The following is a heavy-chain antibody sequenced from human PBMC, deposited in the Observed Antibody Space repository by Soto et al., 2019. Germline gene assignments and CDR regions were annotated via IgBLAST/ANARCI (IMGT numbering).Heavy chain of an antibody. J-gene: IGHJ5*02. Sequence: LSLTCTVSGASISGFYWSWIRKSAGKGLEWIGRIYATGTTDYNPSLKSRVMMSVDTSKKQFSLKLRSVTAADTAVYYCVRDGTIILRDWSNPRGKVISVAVSS. V-gene: IGHV4-4*07. CDR2: IYATGTT. D-gene: IGHD1-1*01. CDR1: GASISGFY. CDR3: VRDGTIILRDWSNP.